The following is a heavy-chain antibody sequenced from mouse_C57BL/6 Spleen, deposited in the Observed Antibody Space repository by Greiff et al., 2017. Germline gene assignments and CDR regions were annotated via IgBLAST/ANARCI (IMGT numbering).Heavy chain of an antibody. CDR3: ARVITTVYYFDY. V-gene: IGHV5-17*01. D-gene: IGHD1-1*01. CDR2: ISSGSSTI. J-gene: IGHJ2*01. CDR1: GFTFSDYG. Sequence: DVMLVESGGGLVKPGGSLKLSCAASGFTFSDYGMHWVRQAPEKGLEWVAYISSGSSTIYYADTVKGRFTISRDNAKNTLFLQMTSLRSEDTAMYYCARVITTVYYFDYWGQGTTLTVSS.